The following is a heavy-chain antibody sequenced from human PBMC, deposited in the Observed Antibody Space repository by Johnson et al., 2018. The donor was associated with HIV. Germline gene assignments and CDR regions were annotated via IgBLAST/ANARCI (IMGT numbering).Heavy chain of an antibody. CDR3: ATRDPTHRPGVFDI. CDR1: GFTFSNSA. D-gene: IGHD1-14*01. CDR2: ISGSGGST. J-gene: IGHJ3*02. V-gene: IGHV3-23*04. Sequence: VQLVESGGGVVQPGRALRLSCAASGFTFSNSAMHWVRQAPGKGLEWVSVISGSGGSTYYADSVKGRFTISRDNAKNSLYLQMNSLRAEDTAVYYCATRDPTHRPGVFDIWGQGTMVTVSS.